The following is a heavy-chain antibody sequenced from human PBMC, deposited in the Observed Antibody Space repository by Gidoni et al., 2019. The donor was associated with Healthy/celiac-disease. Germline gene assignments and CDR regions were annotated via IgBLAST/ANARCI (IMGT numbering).Heavy chain of an antibody. CDR3: ARVPRGYDFWSGYYFDY. CDR2: ISYDGSNK. Sequence: QVQLVESGGGVVQPGRSLRLSCPASGFTFSTYGMHWVRQAPGKGLEWVAGISYDGSNKYYADSVKGRFTISRDNYKNTLYLQMNSLGAEDTAVYYCARVPRGYDFWSGYYFDYWGQGTLVTVSS. D-gene: IGHD3-3*01. CDR1: GFTFSTYG. V-gene: IGHV3-30*01. J-gene: IGHJ4*02.